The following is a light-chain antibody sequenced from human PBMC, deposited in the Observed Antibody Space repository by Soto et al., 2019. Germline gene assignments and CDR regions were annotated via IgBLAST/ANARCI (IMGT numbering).Light chain of an antibody. CDR3: QQANPFPQT. CDR1: QDISTW. CDR2: AAS. J-gene: IGKJ4*01. Sequence: DIQMTQSPSSVSAGVGDRVTITCRASQDISTWLAWYQQKPGKAPKLLIYAASFLQSGVPSRFGGSGSGTDFTLTISSLQPEDSATYYCQQANPFPQTFGGGTKLEIK. V-gene: IGKV1-12*01.